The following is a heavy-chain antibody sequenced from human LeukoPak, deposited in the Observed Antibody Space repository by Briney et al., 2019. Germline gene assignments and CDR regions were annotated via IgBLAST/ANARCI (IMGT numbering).Heavy chain of an antibody. Sequence: GGSLRLSCAASGFTFSSYSMNWVRQAPGKGLEWVSSISSSSSYIYYADSVKGRFTISRDNAKNSLYLQMNSLRAEDTAVYYCASDSSGYSYFDYWGQGTTVTVSS. CDR2: ISSSSSYI. CDR3: ASDSSGYSYFDY. CDR1: GFTFSSYS. J-gene: IGHJ4*03. D-gene: IGHD3-22*01. V-gene: IGHV3-21*01.